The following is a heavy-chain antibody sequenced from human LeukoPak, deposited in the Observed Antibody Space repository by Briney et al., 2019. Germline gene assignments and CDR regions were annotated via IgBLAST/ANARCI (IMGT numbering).Heavy chain of an antibody. D-gene: IGHD4/OR15-4a*01. CDR3: SRDRWHCVVNCDSVYYYSLDV. V-gene: IGHV1-3*01. CDR1: GYIFTNYA. CDR2: INPGNGET. Sequence: GASVNVSCKCSGYIFTNYAVQWVRQAPGQSLEWLGLINPGNGETRYSRKFQDRVTMSIDTSATTAYMELDSLTAEDTAIYYCSRDRWHCVVNCDSVYYYSLDVWGQGTTVTVSS. J-gene: IGHJ6*02.